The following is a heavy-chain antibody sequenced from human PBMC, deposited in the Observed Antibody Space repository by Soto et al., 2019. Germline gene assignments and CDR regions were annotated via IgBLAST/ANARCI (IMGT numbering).Heavy chain of an antibody. V-gene: IGHV1-69*04. J-gene: IGHJ4*02. Sequence: GASVKVSCKASGGTFSSYTISWVRQAPGQGLEWMGRIIPILGIANYAQKFQGRVTITADKSTSTAYMELSSLRSEDTAVYYCARDRSIAARPHFDYWGQGTLVTVSS. D-gene: IGHD6-6*01. CDR2: IIPILGIA. CDR1: GGTFSSYT. CDR3: ARDRSIAARPHFDY.